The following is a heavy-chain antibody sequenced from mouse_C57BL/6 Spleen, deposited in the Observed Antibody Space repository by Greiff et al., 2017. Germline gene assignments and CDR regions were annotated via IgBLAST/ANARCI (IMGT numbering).Heavy chain of an antibody. D-gene: IGHD4-1*01. V-gene: IGHV5-17*01. CDR3: ARGIWGAWFAY. Sequence: EVKLQESGGGLVKPGGSLKLSCAASGFTFSDYGMHWVRQAPEKGLEWVAYISSGSSTIYYADTVKGRFTISRDNAKNTLFLQMTSLRSEDTAMYYCARGIWGAWFAYWGQGTLVTVSA. J-gene: IGHJ3*01. CDR2: ISSGSSTI. CDR1: GFTFSDYG.